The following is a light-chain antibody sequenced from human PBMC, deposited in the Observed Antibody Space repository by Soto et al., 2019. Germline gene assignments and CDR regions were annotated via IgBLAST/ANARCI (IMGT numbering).Light chain of an antibody. V-gene: IGKV4-1*01. CDR1: QSVLYSSNNKNY. CDR3: QKYDMDPPAT. Sequence: DIVITPSPDSLAMSLGDRSTINSNSSQSVLYSSNNKNYLAWYQQKTGQPHKLLIYWASTRESGVPSRFSGSGSGTDFTLTITNLQPEDVATYYCQKYDMDPPATFGQGTKVDI. CDR2: WAS. J-gene: IGKJ1*01.